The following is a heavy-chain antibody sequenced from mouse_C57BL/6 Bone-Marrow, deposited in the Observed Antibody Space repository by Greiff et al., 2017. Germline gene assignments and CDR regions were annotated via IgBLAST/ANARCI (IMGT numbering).Heavy chain of an antibody. V-gene: IGHV1-54*01. Sequence: VQLQQSGAELVRPGTSVKVSCKASGYAFTNYLIEWVKQRPGQGLEWIGVINPGSGGTNYNEKFKGKATLTADKSSSTAYMQLSSLTSEDSAVYYCARYPPDYFDYWGQGTTLTVSS. CDR1: GYAFTNYL. CDR2: INPGSGGT. J-gene: IGHJ2*01. CDR3: ARYPPDYFDY.